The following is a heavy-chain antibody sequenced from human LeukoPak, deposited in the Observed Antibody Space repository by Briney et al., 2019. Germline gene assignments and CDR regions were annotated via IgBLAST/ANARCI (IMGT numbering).Heavy chain of an antibody. Sequence: GGSLRLSCAGSGFPFSSYGMDWVRQAPGKGLEWVSSVSGSGTSTYYADSVRGRFTISRDNDKNTLDLQMNSLRAEDTALYYCARDRSLYYYDGSGYYGYWGQGILVTVSS. CDR3: ARDRSLYYYDGSGYYGY. CDR2: VSGSGTST. D-gene: IGHD3-22*01. CDR1: GFPFSSYG. V-gene: IGHV3-23*01. J-gene: IGHJ4*02.